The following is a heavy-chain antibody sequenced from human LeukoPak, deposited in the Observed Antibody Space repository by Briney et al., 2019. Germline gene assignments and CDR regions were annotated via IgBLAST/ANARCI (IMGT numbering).Heavy chain of an antibody. V-gene: IGHV4-34*01. D-gene: IGHD3-22*01. J-gene: IGHJ3*02. CDR2: INHSGST. Sequence: SETLSLTCAVYGGSFSGYYWSWIRQPPGKGLEGIGEINHSGSTNYNPSLTSRVTISVDTTKNQFSLKLSSVTAADTAVYYCAREGPYDSSGYFPYRPNLIEETKDAFDIWGQGTMVTVSS. CDR3: AREGPYDSSGYFPYRPNLIEETKDAFDI. CDR1: GGSFSGYY.